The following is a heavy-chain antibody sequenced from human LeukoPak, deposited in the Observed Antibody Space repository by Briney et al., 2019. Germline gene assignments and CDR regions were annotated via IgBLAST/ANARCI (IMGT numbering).Heavy chain of an antibody. D-gene: IGHD6-6*01. CDR1: GGSINNYY. Sequence: SETLSLTCAVSGGSINNYYWSWIRQPPGKGLEWIGEIDHSGTTNYNPSLKSRVTISVDTSKNQFSLKLSSVTAADTAVYYCALGTSSYWFDPWGQGTLVTVSS. J-gene: IGHJ5*02. CDR2: IDHSGTT. CDR3: ALGTSSYWFDP. V-gene: IGHV4-34*01.